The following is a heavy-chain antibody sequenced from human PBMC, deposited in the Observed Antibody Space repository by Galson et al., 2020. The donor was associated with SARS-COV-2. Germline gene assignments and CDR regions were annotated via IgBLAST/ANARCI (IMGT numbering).Heavy chain of an antibody. CDR1: GGSISSGDYY. J-gene: IGHJ6*02. D-gene: IGHD3-3*01. Sequence: ETSETLSLTCTVSGGSISSGDYYWSWIRQPPGKGLEWIGYIYYSGSTYYNPSLKSRVTISVDTSKNQFSLKLSSVTAADTAVYYCAREVITIFGVVNYGMDVWGRGTTVTVSS. V-gene: IGHV4-30-4*01. CDR3: AREVITIFGVVNYGMDV. CDR2: IYYSGST.